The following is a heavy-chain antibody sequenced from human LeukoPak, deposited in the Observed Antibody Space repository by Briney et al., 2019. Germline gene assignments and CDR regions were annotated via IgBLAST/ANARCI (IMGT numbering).Heavy chain of an antibody. Sequence: ASVKVSCKASGYMFTGYYMHWVRQAPGQGLEWMGWINPNSGGTNYAQKFQGRVTMTRDTSISTAYMELSSLRSEDTAVYYCATALDIVATPGNYWGQGTLVTVSS. V-gene: IGHV1-2*02. CDR3: ATALDIVATPGNY. CDR2: INPNSGGT. D-gene: IGHD5-12*01. J-gene: IGHJ4*02. CDR1: GYMFTGYY.